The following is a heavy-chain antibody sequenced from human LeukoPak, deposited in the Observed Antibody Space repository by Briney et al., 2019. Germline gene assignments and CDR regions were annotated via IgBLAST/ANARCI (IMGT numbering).Heavy chain of an antibody. Sequence: ASVKVSCKASGYTFTGYYMHWVRQAPGQGLEWMGWINPNGGGTNYAQKFQGRVTMTRDTSISTAYMELSRLRSDDTAVYYCAREGSSIAAAGTGWFDPWGQGTLVTVSS. V-gene: IGHV1-2*02. CDR1: GYTFTGYY. CDR3: AREGSSIAAAGTGWFDP. CDR2: INPNGGGT. J-gene: IGHJ5*02. D-gene: IGHD6-13*01.